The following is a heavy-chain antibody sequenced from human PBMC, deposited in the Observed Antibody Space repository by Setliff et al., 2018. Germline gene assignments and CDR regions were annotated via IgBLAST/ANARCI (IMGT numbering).Heavy chain of an antibody. J-gene: IGHJ4*02. D-gene: IGHD2-2*01. CDR3: ARDRKEIVVKPPAASLDY. Sequence: SVKVSCKASGGTFTNYGVSWVRQAPGQGLEWMGGTIPLFETTDYAQKFHGRVTIITDESTSTAYMELSSLTSDDTAVYYCARDRKEIVVKPPAASLDYWGQGTQVTVS. CDR2: TIPLFETT. V-gene: IGHV1-69*05. CDR1: GGTFTNYG.